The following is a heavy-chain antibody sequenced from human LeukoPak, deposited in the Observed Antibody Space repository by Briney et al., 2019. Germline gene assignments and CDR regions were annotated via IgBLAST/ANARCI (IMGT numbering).Heavy chain of an antibody. V-gene: IGHV3-7*01. CDR2: IKQDGSEK. CDR3: ARLYYYGSGVLFYYYYYYMDV. J-gene: IGHJ6*03. D-gene: IGHD3-10*01. CDR1: GFSFSRYW. Sequence: GGSLRLSCAASGFSFSRYWMSWVRQAPGKGLEWVANIKQDGSEKYYVDSVKGRFTISRDNAKNSLYLQMNSLRAEDTAVYYCARLYYYGSGVLFYYYYYYMDVWGKGTTVTISS.